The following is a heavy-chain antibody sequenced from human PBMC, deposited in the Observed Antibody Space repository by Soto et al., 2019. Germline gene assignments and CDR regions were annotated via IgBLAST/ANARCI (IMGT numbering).Heavy chain of an antibody. V-gene: IGHV1-69*08. CDR3: ARDGDYDIVTDYFGDLNWFDP. CDR2: IIPILGIA. J-gene: IGHJ5*02. D-gene: IGHD3-9*01. Sequence: QVQLVQSGAEVKKPGSSVKVSCKASGGTFSSYTISWVRQAPGQGLEWMGRIIPILGIANYAQKFQGRVTITADKSTSTAYMELSRLRSEDTAVYYCARDGDYDIVTDYFGDLNWFDPWGQGTLVTVSS. CDR1: GGTFSSYT.